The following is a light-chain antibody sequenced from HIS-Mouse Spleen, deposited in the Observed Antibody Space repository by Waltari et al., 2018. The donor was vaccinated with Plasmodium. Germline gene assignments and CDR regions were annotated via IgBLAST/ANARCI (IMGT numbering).Light chain of an antibody. CDR2: DTS. V-gene: IGLV7-46*01. J-gene: IGLJ3*02. Sequence: QAVVTQEPSLTVSPGVTVTLTCGSRTGAVPSGPYPYWFQQKTGQAPRTLIYDTSNKHSWTPARFSGPLLGGKAALTRSGAQPEDEAEYYCLLSYSGARVFGGGTKLTVL. CDR1: TGAVPSGPY. CDR3: LLSYSGARV.